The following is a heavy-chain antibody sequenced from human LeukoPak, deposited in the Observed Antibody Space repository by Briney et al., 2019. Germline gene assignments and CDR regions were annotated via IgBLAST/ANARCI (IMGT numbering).Heavy chain of an antibody. CDR3: ARTNYDFWGGYYGHIPPHRYYFDY. D-gene: IGHD3-3*01. CDR1: GGSISSSSYY. V-gene: IGHV4-39*01. Sequence: PSETLSLTCTVSGGSISSSSYYWGWIRQPPGKGLEWIGSIYYSGSTYYNPSLKSRVTISVDTSKNQFSLKLSSVTAADTAVYYCARTNYDFWGGYYGHIPPHRYYFDYWGQGTLVTVSS. CDR2: IYYSGST. J-gene: IGHJ4*02.